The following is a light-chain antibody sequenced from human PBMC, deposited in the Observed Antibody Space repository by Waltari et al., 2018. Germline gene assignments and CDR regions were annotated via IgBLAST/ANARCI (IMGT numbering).Light chain of an antibody. CDR1: SSNTGSNT. CDR3: AAWDDSLNGWV. V-gene: IGLV1-44*01. Sequence: QSVLTQPPSASGTPGQRVTISCSGSSSNTGSNTVNWYQQLPGTAPKLLIYSNKQRPSGGPDRFSGSKSGTSASLASSGLQSEDEADYYCAAWDDSLNGWVFGGGTKLTVL. J-gene: IGLJ3*02. CDR2: SNK.